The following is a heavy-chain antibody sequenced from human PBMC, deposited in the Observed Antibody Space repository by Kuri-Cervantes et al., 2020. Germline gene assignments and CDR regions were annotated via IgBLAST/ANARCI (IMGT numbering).Heavy chain of an antibody. CDR3: ARMSYSSSSGDYYYYMDV. V-gene: IGHV3-20*04. Sequence: LSLTCAASGFTFDDYGMSWVRQAPGKGLEWVSGINWNGGSTGYADSVKGRFTISRDNAKNSLYLQMKSLRAEDTALYYCARMSYSSSSGDYYYYMDVWGKGTTVTVSS. J-gene: IGHJ6*03. CDR2: INWNGGST. CDR1: GFTFDDYG. D-gene: IGHD6-6*01.